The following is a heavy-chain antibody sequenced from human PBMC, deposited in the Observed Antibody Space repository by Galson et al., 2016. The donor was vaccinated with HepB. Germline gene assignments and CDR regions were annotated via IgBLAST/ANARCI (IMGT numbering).Heavy chain of an antibody. CDR3: ARPPLGARYYFDF. D-gene: IGHD1-26*01. J-gene: IGHJ4*02. V-gene: IGHV4-4*02. CDR1: GDSITATNW. CDR2: ISHSGGT. Sequence: ETLSLTCAVSGDSITATNWWSWVRQSPGKGLEWIGEISHSGGTSYNPSLKSRVTISVDRSKNQFSLMLNSVTAADTAVYYCARPPLGARYYFDFWGQGTLVTVSS.